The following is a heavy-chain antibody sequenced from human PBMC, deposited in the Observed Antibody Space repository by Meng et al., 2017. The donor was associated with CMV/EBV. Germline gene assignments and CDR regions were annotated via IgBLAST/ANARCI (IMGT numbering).Heavy chain of an antibody. J-gene: IGHJ4*02. D-gene: IGHD6-19*01. CDR1: GGSISSYY. CDR3: ARAAGSSSGWYGDDY. Sequence: ESLKISCTVSGGSISSYYWSWIRQPPGKGLEWIGYIYYSGSTNYNPSLKSRVTISVDTSKNQFSLKLSSVTAADTAVYYCARAAGSSSGWYGDDYWGQGTLVTVSS. V-gene: IGHV4-59*01. CDR2: IYYSGST.